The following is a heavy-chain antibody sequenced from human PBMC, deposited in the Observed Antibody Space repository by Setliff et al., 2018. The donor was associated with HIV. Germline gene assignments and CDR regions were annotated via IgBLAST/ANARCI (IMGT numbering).Heavy chain of an antibody. CDR3: AKGPRGLGLRFYFDY. Sequence: ASETLSLTCAVYGGSFSDSYWSWIRQAPGKGLEWIGEVNHSGITHYNPSLETRVTMFADTSKNQFSLRLSPVTAADTAIYFCAKGPRGLGLRFYFDYWAQGSQVTVSS. CDR1: GGSFSDSY. D-gene: IGHD3-3*01. V-gene: IGHV4-34*01. CDR2: VNHSGIT. J-gene: IGHJ4*02.